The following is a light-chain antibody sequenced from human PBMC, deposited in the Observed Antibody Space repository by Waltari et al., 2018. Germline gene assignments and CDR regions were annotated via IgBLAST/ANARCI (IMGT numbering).Light chain of an antibody. Sequence: SALTQPRSVSGSPGQSVTISCTGTTSDVGGYNYVSWYQHHPGKAPELMTFDVAQGPSGVPDRFCSSKSANTASLTISGLQAEDEADYYCCSFAGTYAWVFGGGTKVTVL. J-gene: IGLJ3*02. V-gene: IGLV2-11*01. CDR3: CSFAGTYAWV. CDR2: DVA. CDR1: TSDVGGYNY.